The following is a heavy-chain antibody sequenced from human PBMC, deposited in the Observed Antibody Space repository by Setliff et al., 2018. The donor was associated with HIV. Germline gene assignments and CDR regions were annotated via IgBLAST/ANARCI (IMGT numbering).Heavy chain of an antibody. J-gene: IGHJ4*02. CDR1: GPSVSSTDYY. Sequence: PSETLSLTCTVSGPSVSSTDYYWGWIRLPPGKGLEWIASIHHSGSTWYNPSLTSRVTISADMSKNQFSLKLFSVTAADTAIYYCARPSFGIGGGSIFDSWGQGTLVTVSS. CDR3: ARPSFGIGGGSIFDS. V-gene: IGHV4-39*01. D-gene: IGHD3-3*01. CDR2: IHHSGST.